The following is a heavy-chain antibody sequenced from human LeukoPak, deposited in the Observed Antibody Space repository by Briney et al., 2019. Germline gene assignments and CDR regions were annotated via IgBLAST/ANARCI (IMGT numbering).Heavy chain of an antibody. Sequence: GGSLRLSCAASGFTFSSYSMNWVRQAPGKGLEWVSYISSSSSTIYYADSVKGRFTISRDNAKNSLYLQMNSLRAEDTAVYYCARGPSARVCSSTSCYGRIDVWGKGTTVTVSS. CDR3: ARGPSARVCSSTSCYGRIDV. J-gene: IGHJ6*04. D-gene: IGHD2-2*01. V-gene: IGHV3-48*01. CDR1: GFTFSSYS. CDR2: ISSSSSTI.